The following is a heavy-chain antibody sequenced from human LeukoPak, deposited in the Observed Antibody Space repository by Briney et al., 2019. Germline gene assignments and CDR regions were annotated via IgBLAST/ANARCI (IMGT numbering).Heavy chain of an antibody. D-gene: IGHD2/OR15-2a*01. V-gene: IGHV4-34*01. CDR1: GGSFSDYY. CDR3: AIPPTGVIEYSDY. Sequence: SESLSLTCAVYGGSFSDYYWSWIRQPPGKGLEWIGEINHTGSTKYNPSLKSRVTISLDTSKNQFSLKLSSVTAADTAVYYCAIPPTGVIEYSDYWGQGTLVTVSS. J-gene: IGHJ4*02. CDR2: INHTGST.